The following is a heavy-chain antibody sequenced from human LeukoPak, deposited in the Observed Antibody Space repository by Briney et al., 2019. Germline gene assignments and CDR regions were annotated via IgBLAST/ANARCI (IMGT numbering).Heavy chain of an antibody. CDR3: ARGGYSGSYYRFD. CDR2: FDKEGSAA. D-gene: IGHD1-26*01. Sequence: GGSLRLSCVSSGFIFTNYWMHWVRQVPGKGPVWVGRFDKEGSAAFYAESVKGRFTISRDNVKSTVYLQMNSLTAEDTAVYHCARGGYSGSYYRFDWGQGTLVTVSS. J-gene: IGHJ4*02. CDR1: GFIFTNYW. V-gene: IGHV3-74*01.